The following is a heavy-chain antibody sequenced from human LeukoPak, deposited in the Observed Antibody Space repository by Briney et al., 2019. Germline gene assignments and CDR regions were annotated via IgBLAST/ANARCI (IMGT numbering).Heavy chain of an antibody. CDR1: GFSFSNHW. V-gene: IGHV3-74*01. Sequence: LPGGSLRLSCAASGFSFSNHWMHWVRQVPGKGLVWVSRITGDGSSTSYADSVEGRFSISRDNAKNTVYLQMNSLRAEDTAVYYCARDITYSNYPDDAFDIWGQGTMVTVSS. CDR2: ITGDGSST. CDR3: ARDITYSNYPDDAFDI. J-gene: IGHJ3*02. D-gene: IGHD4-11*01.